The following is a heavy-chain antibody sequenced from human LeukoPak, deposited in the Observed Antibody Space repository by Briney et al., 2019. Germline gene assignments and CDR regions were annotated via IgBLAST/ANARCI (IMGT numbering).Heavy chain of an antibody. CDR1: GFTFSNFG. Sequence: PGRSLRLSCAASGFTFSNFGMHWVRQAPGKGLEWVALISYDGGDKYYADSVKGRFTISRDNSKNTVFLQMNSLRAEDTAVYYCAKEVTSGWYTFQYWGQGALVTVSS. V-gene: IGHV3-30*18. D-gene: IGHD6-19*01. CDR2: ISYDGGDK. J-gene: IGHJ4*02. CDR3: AKEVTSGWYTFQY.